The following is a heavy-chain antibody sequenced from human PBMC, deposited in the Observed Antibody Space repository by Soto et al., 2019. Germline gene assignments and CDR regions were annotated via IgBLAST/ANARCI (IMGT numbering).Heavy chain of an antibody. V-gene: IGHV3-9*01. D-gene: IGHD5-12*01. Sequence: EVQLVESGGGLVQPGRSLRLSCAASGFTFDDYAMHWVRQAPGKGLEWVSGISWNSGSIGYADSVKGRFTISRDNAKNSLYLQMNSLRAEDTALYYCAKDLAPQTVGMATNGMDVWGQGTTVTVSS. CDR3: AKDLAPQTVGMATNGMDV. J-gene: IGHJ6*02. CDR1: GFTFDDYA. CDR2: ISWNSGSI.